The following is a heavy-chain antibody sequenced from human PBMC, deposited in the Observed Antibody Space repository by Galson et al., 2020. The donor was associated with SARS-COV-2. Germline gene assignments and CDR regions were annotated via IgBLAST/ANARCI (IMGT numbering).Heavy chain of an antibody. Sequence: ASAQDSCKVTSYTITDISMHWVRQPPPKELQWMGGFNPADGATINAQKFHRSVTMTEDTATDTAYMELSSLRYEDTSVYYCATGSPLGAPGNWFDPWGQGTLVTVSS. CDR3: ATGSPLGAPGNWFDP. CDR2: FNPADGAT. CDR1: SYTITDIS. J-gene: IGHJ5*02. V-gene: IGHV1-24*01. D-gene: IGHD1-26*01.